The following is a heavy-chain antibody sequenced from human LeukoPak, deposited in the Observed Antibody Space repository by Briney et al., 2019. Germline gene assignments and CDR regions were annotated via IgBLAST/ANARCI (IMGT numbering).Heavy chain of an antibody. Sequence: GRSLRLSCAASGFTFSSYAMSWVRQAPGKGLEWVGRIKSKTDGGTTDYAAPVKGRFTISRDDSKNTLYLQMNSLKTEDTAVYYCTTDLHYDFWSGYLWGQGTLVTVSS. CDR1: GFTFSSYA. V-gene: IGHV3-15*01. D-gene: IGHD3-3*01. CDR2: IKSKTDGGTT. J-gene: IGHJ4*02. CDR3: TTDLHYDFWSGYL.